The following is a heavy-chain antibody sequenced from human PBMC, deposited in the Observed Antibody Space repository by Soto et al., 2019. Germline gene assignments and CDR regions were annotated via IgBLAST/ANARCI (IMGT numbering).Heavy chain of an antibody. Sequence: SEPLSHTSTVSGGTIRDHYVRWLRQPAGKGLEWIGRLYSSGNTNYNPSFKSRLTMSADTSKNQFSLKLSSVTAADTAVYYCARGRYSSGWYVVEYLVQGTLVTVS. V-gene: IGHV4-4*07. D-gene: IGHD6-19*01. J-gene: IGHJ4*02. CDR2: LYSSGNT. CDR3: ARGRYSSGWYVVEY. CDR1: GGTIRDHY.